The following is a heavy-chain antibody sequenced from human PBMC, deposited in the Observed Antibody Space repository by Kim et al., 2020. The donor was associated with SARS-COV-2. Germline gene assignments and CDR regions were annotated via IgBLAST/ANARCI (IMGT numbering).Heavy chain of an antibody. D-gene: IGHD3-10*01. CDR1: GGSFSGYY. CDR3: ARGVLVWPMDV. J-gene: IGHJ6*02. Sequence: ETLSLTCAVYGGSFSGYYWSWIRQPPGKGLEWIGEINHSGSTNYNPSLKSRVTISVDTSKNQFSLKLSSVTAADTAVYYCARGVLVWPMDVWGQGTTVTVSS. V-gene: IGHV4-34*01. CDR2: INHSGST.